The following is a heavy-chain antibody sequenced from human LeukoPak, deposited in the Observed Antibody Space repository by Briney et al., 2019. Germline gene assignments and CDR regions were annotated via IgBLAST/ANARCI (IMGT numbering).Heavy chain of an antibody. CDR2: IYSDGST. CDR3: ATGGIAVAGQRGVDH. J-gene: IGHJ4*02. CDR1: GFTVSNNY. D-gene: IGHD6-19*01. Sequence: GGSLRLSCAASGFTVSNNYMSWVRQAPGKGLEWVSLIYSDGSTYYADSVKGRFTISRDNSKNILYLQMNSLRAEDTALYYCATGGIAVAGQRGVDHWGQGTLVTVSS. V-gene: IGHV3-53*01.